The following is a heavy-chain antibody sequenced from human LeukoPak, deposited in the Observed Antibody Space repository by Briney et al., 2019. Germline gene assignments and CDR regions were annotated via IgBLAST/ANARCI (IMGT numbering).Heavy chain of an antibody. D-gene: IGHD6-13*01. CDR2: IFPSGGEI. J-gene: IGHJ4*02. V-gene: IGHV3-23*01. CDR1: GFTFSTFA. CDR3: AKGAHIAAADYFDY. Sequence: GGSLRLSCAASGFTFSTFAMVWVRQPPGKGLEWVSSIFPSGGEIHYADSVRGRFTISRDNAKNSLYLQMNSLRAEDMALYYCAKGAHIAAADYFDYWGQGTLVTVSS.